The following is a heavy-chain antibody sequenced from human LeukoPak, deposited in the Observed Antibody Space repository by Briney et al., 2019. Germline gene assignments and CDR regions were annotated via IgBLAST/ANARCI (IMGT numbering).Heavy chain of an antibody. CDR3: ATSNYDFLTGYCRDAFDI. Sequence: GGSLRLSCAAHGFTFSEHYMDWVRQAPGKGLEWVGRIRNKANRYTTEYAASVKGRFTISRDDSKNSVYLQVNSLKTEDTAVYYCATSNYDFLTGYCRDAFDIWGQGTVVTVSS. V-gene: IGHV3-72*01. CDR2: IRNKANRYTT. D-gene: IGHD3-9*01. CDR1: GFTFSEHY. J-gene: IGHJ3*02.